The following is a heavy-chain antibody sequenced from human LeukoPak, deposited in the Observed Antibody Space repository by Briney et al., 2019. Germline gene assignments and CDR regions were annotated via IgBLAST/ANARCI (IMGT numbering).Heavy chain of an antibody. Sequence: GGSLRLSCAASGFTFSSYGMSWVRQAPGKGLEWVSAISGSGGSTYYADSVRGRFTISRDNSKNTVHLQMNSLRAEDTAMYYCARRAGDYSHPYDYWGQGTLVTVSS. D-gene: IGHD3-22*01. CDR3: ARRAGDYSHPYDY. CDR2: ISGSGGST. CDR1: GFTFSSYG. J-gene: IGHJ4*02. V-gene: IGHV3-23*01.